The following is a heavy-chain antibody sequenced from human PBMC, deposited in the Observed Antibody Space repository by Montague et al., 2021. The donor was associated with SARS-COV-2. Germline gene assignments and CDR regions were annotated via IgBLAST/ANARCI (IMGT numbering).Heavy chain of an antibody. Sequence: SETLSLTCTVSGGSISSSNYYWGWIRQPPGKGLEWIGNMYYSGSTYYNPSLKSRVTISIDTSKNQFSLKLSSVTAADTAVYYCARDAIWLQGVTKGMDVWGQGTPVTVSS. D-gene: IGHD2-21*01. CDR2: MYYSGST. CDR1: GGSISSSNYY. V-gene: IGHV4-39*07. CDR3: ARDAIWLQGVTKGMDV. J-gene: IGHJ6*02.